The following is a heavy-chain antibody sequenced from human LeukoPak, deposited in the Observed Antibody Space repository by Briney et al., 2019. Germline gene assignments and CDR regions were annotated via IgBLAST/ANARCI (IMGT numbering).Heavy chain of an antibody. CDR3: ARDGGSAGSGYYRKDAFDI. CDR2: IYYSGST. D-gene: IGHD3-22*01. Sequence: PSETLSLTCTVSGGSISSGDYYWSWIRQPPGKGLEWIGYIYYSGSTYYNPSLKSRVTISVDTSKNQFSLKLSSVTAADTAVYNCARDGGSAGSGYYRKDAFDIWGQGTMVTVSS. V-gene: IGHV4-30-4*01. J-gene: IGHJ3*02. CDR1: GGSISSGDYY.